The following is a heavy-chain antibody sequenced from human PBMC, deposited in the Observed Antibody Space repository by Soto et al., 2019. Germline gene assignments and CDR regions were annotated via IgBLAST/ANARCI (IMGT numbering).Heavy chain of an antibody. V-gene: IGHV3-48*02. D-gene: IGHD2-15*01. CDR1: GFTLSRYC. CDR3: ARPLGSSGGSCYY. CDR2: ISGTSSTI. Sequence: SGGAPRLSCASPGFTLSRYCINWVRPAPGKGLEWVSHISGTSSTIYYADSVKGRFTISRDNAQNSLYLQMNSLRDEDTAVYYCARPLGSSGGSCYYWGQGTPVTVSS. J-gene: IGHJ4*02.